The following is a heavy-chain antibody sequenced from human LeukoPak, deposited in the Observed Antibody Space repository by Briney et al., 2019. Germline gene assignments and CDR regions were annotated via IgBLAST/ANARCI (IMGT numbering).Heavy chain of an antibody. CDR2: IKQDGSEK. CDR1: GFTFSSYW. J-gene: IGHJ4*02. CDR3: ARGGGSRWELLETTFDY. V-gene: IGHV3-7*01. D-gene: IGHD1-26*01. Sequence: GGSLRLSCAASGFTFSSYWMSWVRQAPGKGLEWGANIKQDGSEKYYVDSVKGRFTIARDNAKNSLYLQMNSLRAEDTAVYYCARGGGSRWELLETTFDYWGQGTLVTVSS.